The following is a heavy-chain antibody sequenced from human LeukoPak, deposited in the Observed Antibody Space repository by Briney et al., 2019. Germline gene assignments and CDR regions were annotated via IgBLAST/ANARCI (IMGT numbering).Heavy chain of an antibody. Sequence: PGGSLRLSCAASGFTFSSYAMSWVRQAPGKGLEWVSAISGSGGSTYYADSVKGRFTISRDNSKNTLYLQMNSLRAKDTAVYYCAKDFARGYSYGYVSWFDPWGQGTLVTVSS. CDR2: ISGSGGST. J-gene: IGHJ5*02. CDR1: GFTFSSYA. CDR3: AKDFARGYSYGYVSWFDP. V-gene: IGHV3-23*01. D-gene: IGHD5-18*01.